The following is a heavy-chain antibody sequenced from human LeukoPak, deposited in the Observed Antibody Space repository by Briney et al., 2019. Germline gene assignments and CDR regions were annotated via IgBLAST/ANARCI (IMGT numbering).Heavy chain of an antibody. D-gene: IGHD1-1*01. CDR2: INPNSGGT. CDR1: GYTFTGYY. J-gene: IGHJ4*02. Sequence: ASVKVSCKASGYTFTGYYMHWVRQAPGQGLEWMGWINPNSGGTNYAQKFQGRVTMTRDTSISTAYMELSRLRSDDTAVYYCARVGATGTTSPFDYWGQGTLDTVSS. CDR3: ARVGATGTTSPFDY. V-gene: IGHV1-2*02.